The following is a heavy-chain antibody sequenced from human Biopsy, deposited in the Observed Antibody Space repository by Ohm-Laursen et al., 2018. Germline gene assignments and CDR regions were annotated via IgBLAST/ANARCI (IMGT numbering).Heavy chain of an antibody. CDR1: GDSISSYY. Sequence: TLSLTCTASGDSISSYYWSWIRQPPGKGLEWIGYVYYTGSTGYNPSLQSRVTISVDTSKNHFSLRLRSVTPADTAIYYCARDRGYYSDRTVPGYFDLWGRGTLVTVSS. D-gene: IGHD3-22*01. CDR3: ARDRGYYSDRTVPGYFDL. V-gene: IGHV4-59*01. J-gene: IGHJ2*01. CDR2: VYYTGST.